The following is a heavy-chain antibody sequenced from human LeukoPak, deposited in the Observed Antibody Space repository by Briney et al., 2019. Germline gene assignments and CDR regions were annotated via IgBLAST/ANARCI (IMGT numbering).Heavy chain of an antibody. CDR2: ISPRSGGT. V-gene: IGHV1-2*02. CDR3: ARDRSFTSPDAMVLGY. CDR1: GYTFTGYY. Sequence: GASVKVSCKASGYTFTGYYMHWVRQTPGQGLEWMGWISPRSGGTMYAQKFQGRVTMTSDTSISTAYMELSRLRSDDTAVYYCARDRSFTSPDAMVLGYWGQGTLVTVSS. J-gene: IGHJ4*02. D-gene: IGHD4/OR15-4a*01.